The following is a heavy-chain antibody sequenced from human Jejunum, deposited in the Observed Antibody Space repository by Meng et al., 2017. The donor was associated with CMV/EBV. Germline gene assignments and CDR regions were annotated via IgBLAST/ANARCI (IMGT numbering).Heavy chain of an antibody. CDR1: GDSISSGDSY. D-gene: IGHD1-14*01. Sequence: VSGDSISSGDSYWSWIRQPPGKGLEWIGYIYESGSTSYNPSLESRVTISVDTSKNQFSLKVMSVTAADTTVYYCAREGTNSYYFDYWGQGTLVTVSS. CDR3: AREGTNSYYFDY. V-gene: IGHV4-30-4*01. CDR2: IYESGST. J-gene: IGHJ4*02.